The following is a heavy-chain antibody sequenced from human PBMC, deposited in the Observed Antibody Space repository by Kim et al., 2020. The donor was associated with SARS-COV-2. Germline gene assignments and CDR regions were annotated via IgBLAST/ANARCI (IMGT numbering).Heavy chain of an antibody. CDR3: ARHVGITMIVVVIRGWFDP. Sequence: SRCTISVDTSKNQFSLKLSSVTAADTAVYYCARHVGITMIVVVIRGWFDPWGQGTLVTVSS. V-gene: IGHV4-39*01. D-gene: IGHD3-22*01. J-gene: IGHJ5*02.